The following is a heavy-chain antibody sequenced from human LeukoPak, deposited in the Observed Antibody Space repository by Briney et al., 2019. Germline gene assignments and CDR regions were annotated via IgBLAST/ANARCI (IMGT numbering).Heavy chain of an antibody. CDR1: GFTFSSYW. D-gene: IGHD6-13*01. Sequence: PGGSLRLSCAASGFTFSSYWMHWVRQAPGKGLVWVSRINSDGSSTSYADSVKSRFTISRDNAKNTLYLQMNSLRAEDTAVYYCARVKYRRSWHFDYWGQGSLVTVSS. CDR2: INSDGSST. J-gene: IGHJ4*02. V-gene: IGHV3-74*01. CDR3: ARVKYRRSWHFDY.